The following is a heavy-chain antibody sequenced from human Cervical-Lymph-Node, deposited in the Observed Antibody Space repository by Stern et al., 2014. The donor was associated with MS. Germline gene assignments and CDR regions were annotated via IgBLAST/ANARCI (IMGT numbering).Heavy chain of an antibody. V-gene: IGHV1-18*01. J-gene: IGHJ2*01. D-gene: IGHD6-19*01. Sequence: MQLVESGAEVKKPGASVKVSCKASGYTFTSYGISWVRQAPGQGLEWMGWISAYNGNTNYAQKLQGRVTMTPDTSTSTASMELRTLRSADRAVFSCAIAGAVTGDWYFDLGGRGPRVTVPP. CDR2: ISAYNGNT. CDR3: AIAGAVTGDWYFDL. CDR1: GYTFTSYG.